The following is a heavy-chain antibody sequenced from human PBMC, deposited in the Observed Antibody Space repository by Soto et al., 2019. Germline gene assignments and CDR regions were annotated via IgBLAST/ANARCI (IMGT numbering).Heavy chain of an antibody. D-gene: IGHD2-15*01. Sequence: GGSLRLSCAASGFTFSSYSMNWVRQAPGKGLEWVSSISSSSSYIYYADSVKGRFTISRDNAKDSLYLQMNSLRAEDTAVYYCARLGCSGGSCYNDAFDIWGQGTMVTVSS. J-gene: IGHJ3*02. V-gene: IGHV3-21*01. CDR3: ARLGCSGGSCYNDAFDI. CDR1: GFTFSSYS. CDR2: ISSSSSYI.